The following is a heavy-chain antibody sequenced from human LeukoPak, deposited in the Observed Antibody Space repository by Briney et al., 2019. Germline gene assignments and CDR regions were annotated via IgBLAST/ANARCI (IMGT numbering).Heavy chain of an antibody. CDR3: ARAHQYYYDSSGYESFGFDY. J-gene: IGHJ4*02. D-gene: IGHD3-22*01. Sequence: GGSLRLSCAASGFTFSSYAMSWVRQAPGKGLEWVSAISGSGGSTYYADSVKGRFTISRDNAKNSLYLQMNSLRAEDTAVYYCARAHQYYYDSSGYESFGFDYWGQGTLVTVSS. V-gene: IGHV3-23*01. CDR1: GFTFSSYA. CDR2: ISGSGGST.